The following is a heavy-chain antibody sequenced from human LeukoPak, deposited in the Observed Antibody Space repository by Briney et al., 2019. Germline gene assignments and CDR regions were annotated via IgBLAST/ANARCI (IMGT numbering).Heavy chain of an antibody. D-gene: IGHD3-22*01. Sequence: QPGGSLRLSCAASGFTFSGSAMHWVRQASGKGLEWVGRIRSKANSYATAYAASVKGRFTISRDDSKNTAYLQMNSLKTEDTAVYYCTRQEYYYDINWFDPWGQGTLVTVSS. CDR2: IRSKANSYAT. CDR1: GFTFSGSA. J-gene: IGHJ5*02. CDR3: TRQEYYYDINWFDP. V-gene: IGHV3-73*01.